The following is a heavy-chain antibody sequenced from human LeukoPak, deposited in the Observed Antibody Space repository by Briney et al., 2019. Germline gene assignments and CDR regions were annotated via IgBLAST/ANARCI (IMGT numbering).Heavy chain of an antibody. D-gene: IGHD5-12*01. CDR1: GFTFSSYS. V-gene: IGHV3-21*01. Sequence: GGSLRLSCAASGFTFSSYSMNWVRQAPGKGLEWVSSISSSSSYIYYADSVKGRFTISRDNAKNSLYLQMNSLRAEDTAVYYCARGRPGYDYGRDLAYYFDYWGQGTLVTVSS. CDR3: ARGRPGYDYGRDLAYYFDY. CDR2: ISSSSSYI. J-gene: IGHJ4*02.